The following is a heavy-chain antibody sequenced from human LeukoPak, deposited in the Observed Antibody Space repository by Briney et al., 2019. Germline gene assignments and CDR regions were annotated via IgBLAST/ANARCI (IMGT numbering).Heavy chain of an antibody. Sequence: GGSLRLSCAASGFTFNTHAMHWVRHAPGKGLEGVAFISYDGSIKYYADSVKGRFTISRDNSKNTLYLQMSSLRTEDTAVYYCARDRSRNYSCDHWGQGTLVSVSS. CDR1: GFTFNTHA. CDR2: ISYDGSIK. D-gene: IGHD1-7*01. V-gene: IGHV3-30-3*01. CDR3: ARDRSRNYSCDH. J-gene: IGHJ4*02.